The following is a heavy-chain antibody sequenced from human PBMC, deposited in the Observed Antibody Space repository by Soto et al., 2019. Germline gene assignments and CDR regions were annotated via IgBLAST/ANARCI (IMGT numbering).Heavy chain of an antibody. J-gene: IGHJ3*02. V-gene: IGHV1-3*02. CDR3: ARAIRLSPSFDI. Sequence: ASVKVSCKASGYTLTTYAMHWVRQAPGQRLEWMGWSNAGNGETKYSQEFQGRVTISRDTSANTAYMELSSLRSEDMAVYYCARAIRLSPSFDIWGQGTMVTVSS. CDR2: SNAGNGET. CDR1: GYTLTTYA.